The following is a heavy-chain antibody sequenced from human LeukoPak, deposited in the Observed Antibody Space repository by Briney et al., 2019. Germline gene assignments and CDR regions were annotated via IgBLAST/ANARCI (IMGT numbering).Heavy chain of an antibody. CDR3: ARHSMYSESSGYNK. D-gene: IGHD6-19*01. CDR2: ITSSGTHI. Sequence: GGSLRLSCAASGFTFSSFNMNWVRQAPGKAMEWVSSITSSGTHIFYADSVRGRFTISRDNAKNSLYLQMDSLGPDDTAVYYCARHSMYSESSGYNKWGQGTLVTVSS. V-gene: IGHV3-21*01. CDR1: GFTFSSFN. J-gene: IGHJ4*02.